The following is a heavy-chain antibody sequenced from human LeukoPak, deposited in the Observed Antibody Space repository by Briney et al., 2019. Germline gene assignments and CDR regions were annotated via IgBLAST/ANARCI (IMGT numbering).Heavy chain of an antibody. D-gene: IGHD3-10*01. CDR1: GFTFSTYT. V-gene: IGHV3-21*01. J-gene: IGHJ4*02. CDR2: ISSGSTYI. Sequence: GGSLRLSCVASGFTFSTYTMNWVRQAPGKGLEWVSSISSGSTYIYYADSVKGRFTISRDNAKNLLYLQMNSLRAEDMAVYYCARSTASGTDLDFWGQGTLVTVSS. CDR3: ARSTASGTDLDF.